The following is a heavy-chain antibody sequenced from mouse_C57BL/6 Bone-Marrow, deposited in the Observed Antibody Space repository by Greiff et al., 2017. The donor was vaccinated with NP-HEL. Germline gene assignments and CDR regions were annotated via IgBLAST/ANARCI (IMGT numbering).Heavy chain of an antibody. Sequence: QVQLKQSGAELVRPGTSVKVSCKASGYAFTNYLIEWVKQRPGQGLEWIGVINPGSGGTNYNEKFKGKATLTADKSSSTAYMQLSSLTSEDSAVYFCARKAYDGSFDYWGQGTTLTVSS. CDR3: ARKAYDGSFDY. J-gene: IGHJ2*01. D-gene: IGHD2-12*01. CDR1: GYAFTNYL. CDR2: INPGSGGT. V-gene: IGHV1-54*01.